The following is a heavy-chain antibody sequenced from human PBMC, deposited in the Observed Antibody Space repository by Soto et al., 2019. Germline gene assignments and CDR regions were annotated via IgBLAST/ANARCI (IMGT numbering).Heavy chain of an antibody. CDR1: GFTFSNAW. J-gene: IGHJ4*02. CDR2: IKSKTDGGTT. CDR3: TTGDDILTGYRSGRQVL. V-gene: IGHV3-15*07. D-gene: IGHD3-9*01. Sequence: GGSLRLSCAASGFTFSNAWMNWVRQAPGKGLEWVGRIKSKTDGGTTDYAAPVKGRFTISRDDSKNTLYLQMNSLKTEDTAVYYCTTGDDILTGYRSGRQVLWGQGTLVTVSS.